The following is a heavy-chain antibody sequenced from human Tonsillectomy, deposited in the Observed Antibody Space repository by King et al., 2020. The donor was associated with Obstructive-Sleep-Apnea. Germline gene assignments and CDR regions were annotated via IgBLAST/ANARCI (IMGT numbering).Heavy chain of an antibody. CDR3: ARGGKYYYDSSGYYFDY. CDR2: INYSGST. D-gene: IGHD3-22*01. Sequence: VQLQESGPGLVKPSETLSLTCTVSGGSISSYYWSWIRQPPGKGLEWIGYINYSGSTNYNSSLTSRVTISVETSKNQFSLKLSSVTAADTAVYYCARGGKYYYDSSGYYFDYWGQGTLVTVSS. CDR1: GGSISSYY. V-gene: IGHV4-59*01. J-gene: IGHJ4*02.